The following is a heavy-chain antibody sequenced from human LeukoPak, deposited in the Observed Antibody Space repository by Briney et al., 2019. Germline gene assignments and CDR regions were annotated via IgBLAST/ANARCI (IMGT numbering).Heavy chain of an antibody. D-gene: IGHD3-22*01. CDR1: GGSISTYY. CDR2: IYYGGST. Sequence: SETLSLTCTVSGGSISTYYWSRIRQPPGKALEWIGYIYYGGSTNYNPSLKSRVTISVDTSKKQFSLKLSSVTAADTAVYYCAREYYYDSSGYYPPHAFDIWGQGTMVTVSS. J-gene: IGHJ3*02. V-gene: IGHV4-59*01. CDR3: AREYYYDSSGYYPPHAFDI.